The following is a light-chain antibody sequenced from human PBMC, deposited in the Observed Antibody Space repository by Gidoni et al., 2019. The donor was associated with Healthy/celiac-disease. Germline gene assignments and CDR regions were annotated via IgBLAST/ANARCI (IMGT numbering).Light chain of an antibody. CDR1: QSVSTY. CDR3: QQYNNWPPYS. Sequence: EIVMTQSPATLSVSPGERATLSCRASQSVSTYLAWYQQKPGQAPRLLIYGASTRATGIPARFSGSGSGTEFTLTISSLQSEDFAVYYCQQYNNWPPYSFGQXTKLEIK. V-gene: IGKV3-15*01. J-gene: IGKJ2*03. CDR2: GAS.